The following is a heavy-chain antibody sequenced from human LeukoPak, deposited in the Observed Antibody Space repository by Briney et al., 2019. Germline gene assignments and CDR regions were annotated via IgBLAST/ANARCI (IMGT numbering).Heavy chain of an antibody. CDR2: FDPEDGET. V-gene: IGHV1-24*01. Sequence: ASVKVSCKVSGYTLTELSMHWVRQAPGKGLEWMGGFDPEDGETIYAQKFQGRVTMTEDTSTDAAYMELSSLRSEDTAVYYCAIAVFGAVARLGWGHPSAPTDYWGQGTLVTVSS. CDR3: AIAVFGAVARLGWGHPSAPTDY. D-gene: IGHD6-19*01. CDR1: GYTLTELS. J-gene: IGHJ4*02.